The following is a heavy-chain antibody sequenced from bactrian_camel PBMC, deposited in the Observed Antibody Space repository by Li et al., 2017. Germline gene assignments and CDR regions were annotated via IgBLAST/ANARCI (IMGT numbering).Heavy chain of an antibody. V-gene: IGHV3S40*01. D-gene: IGHD3*01. Sequence: DVQLVESGGGSVQAGESLRLSCTAPGFTSNRCGVRWFRQATGKQREWVSTIDSDDGIGYQDSVKGRFTITQDNGKNTVYLQMNNLKPEDTAMYYCAADHNLGCMGWPTVEYDIKGQGTQVTVS. CDR2: IDSDDGI. CDR1: GFTSNRCG. J-gene: IGHJ4*01. CDR3: AADHNLGCMGWPTVEYDI.